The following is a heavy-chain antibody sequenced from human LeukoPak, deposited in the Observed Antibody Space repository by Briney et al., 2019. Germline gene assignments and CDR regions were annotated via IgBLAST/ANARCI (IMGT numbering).Heavy chain of an antibody. Sequence: GESLRLSCAASGFTFSSYAMHWVRQAPGKGLEWVAVISYDGSNKYYADSVKGRFTISRDNSKNTLYLQMSSLRAEDTAVYYCVSLYGGNSRAFDYWGQGTLVTVSS. CDR2: ISYDGSNK. J-gene: IGHJ4*02. CDR3: VSLYGGNSRAFDY. D-gene: IGHD4-23*01. V-gene: IGHV3-30*14. CDR1: GFTFSSYA.